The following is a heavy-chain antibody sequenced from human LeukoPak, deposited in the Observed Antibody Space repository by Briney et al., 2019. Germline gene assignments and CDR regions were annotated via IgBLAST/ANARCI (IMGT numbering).Heavy chain of an antibody. D-gene: IGHD6-13*01. Sequence: SETLSLTCTVSGGSISSYYWSWIRQPAGKGLEWIGSIYYSGSTYYNPSLKSRVTISVDTSKNQFSLKLSSVTAADTAVYYCARTSSSWLYYFDYWGQGTLVTVSS. J-gene: IGHJ4*02. CDR1: GGSISSYY. CDR2: IYYSGST. V-gene: IGHV4-59*05. CDR3: ARTSSSWLYYFDY.